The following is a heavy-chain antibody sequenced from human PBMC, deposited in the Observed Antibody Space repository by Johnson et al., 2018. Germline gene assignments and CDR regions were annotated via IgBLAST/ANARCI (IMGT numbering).Heavy chain of an antibody. Sequence: EVQLVESGGGLVKPGGSLRLSCAASGFTFSNAWMSWVRQAPGKGLEWVGRIKSKTDGGTTDYAAPVKGRLTISREDSKNTLYLQMNSRKTGETAGYYCTTGTWNWGFYYYYGMDVWGQGTTVTVSS. CDR2: IKSKTDGGTT. D-gene: IGHD1-7*01. J-gene: IGHJ6*02. CDR1: GFTFSNAW. CDR3: TTGTWNWGFYYYYGMDV. V-gene: IGHV3-15*01.